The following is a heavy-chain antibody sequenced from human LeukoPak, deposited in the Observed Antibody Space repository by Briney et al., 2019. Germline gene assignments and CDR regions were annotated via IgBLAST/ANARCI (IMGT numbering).Heavy chain of an antibody. CDR2: ISPYTTKT. D-gene: IGHD1-26*01. Sequence: ASVKVSCKASGYTFISYGITWVRQAPGQGLEWMGWISPYTTKTNYAQSLQGRVTMTTDTSTSTAYMELRSLRSDDTAVYYCAREGGVGPTAPPDYYSYQMDVWGKGTTVTVTS. V-gene: IGHV1-18*01. CDR1: GYTFISYG. CDR3: AREGGVGPTAPPDYYSYQMDV. J-gene: IGHJ6*03.